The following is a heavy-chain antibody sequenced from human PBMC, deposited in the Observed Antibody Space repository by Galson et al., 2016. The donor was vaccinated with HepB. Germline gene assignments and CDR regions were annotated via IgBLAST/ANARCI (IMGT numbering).Heavy chain of an antibody. CDR3: AKVELNSKQYYYYGMDV. CDR2: ISYDGSKK. CDR1: GFTFISYG. Sequence: SLRLSCAASGFTFISYGMHWVRQAPGKGLQWVALISYDGSKKYYADSVKGRFTISRDNFHNTLYLQMNSVRADDTAVYYCAKVELNSKQYYYYGMDVWGQGTTVTVSS. D-gene: IGHD3-10*01. J-gene: IGHJ6*02. V-gene: IGHV3-30*18.